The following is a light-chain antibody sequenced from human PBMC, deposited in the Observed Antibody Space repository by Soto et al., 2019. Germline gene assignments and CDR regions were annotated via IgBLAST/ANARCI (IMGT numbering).Light chain of an antibody. CDR1: NSDIGAYDY. Sequence: QSVLTQPPSASGSPGQSVTISCTGTNSDIGAYDYVSWYQQHPGKVPKLMIYEVSKRPSGVPDRFSASKSGNTASLTVSGLQAEDEADYYCSSHGGANNLYVFGTGTKGTVL. CDR2: EVS. CDR3: SSHGGANNLYV. J-gene: IGLJ1*01. V-gene: IGLV2-8*01.